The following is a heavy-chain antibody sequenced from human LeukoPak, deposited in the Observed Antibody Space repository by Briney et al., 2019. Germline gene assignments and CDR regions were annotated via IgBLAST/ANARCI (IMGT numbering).Heavy chain of an antibody. CDR3: ARAQNYYGLTPDAFDI. J-gene: IGHJ3*02. D-gene: IGHD3-10*01. Sequence: SETLSLTCTVSGGSISSGSYCWSWIRQPAGKGLAWIGRIYTSGSTNYNPSLKSRVTISVDTSKNQFSLKLSSVTAADTAVYYCARAQNYYGLTPDAFDIWGQGTMVTVSS. CDR1: GGSISSGSYC. V-gene: IGHV4-61*02. CDR2: IYTSGST.